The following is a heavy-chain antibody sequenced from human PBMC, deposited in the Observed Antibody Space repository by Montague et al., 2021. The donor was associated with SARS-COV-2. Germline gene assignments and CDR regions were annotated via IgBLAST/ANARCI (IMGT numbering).Heavy chain of an antibody. V-gene: IGHV2-5*02. J-gene: IGHJ4*02. CDR2: IYWDDDK. CDR1: GFSLSTSGVG. Sequence: PALVKPTQTLTLTCTFSGFSLSTSGVGVGWIRQPPGKAPEWLALIYWDDDKRYSPSLKSRLTITKDTSKNQVVLTMTNMDPVDTATYYCAHRRSGWYGRYVDYWGQGTLVTVSS. D-gene: IGHD6-19*01. CDR3: AHRRSGWYGRYVDY.